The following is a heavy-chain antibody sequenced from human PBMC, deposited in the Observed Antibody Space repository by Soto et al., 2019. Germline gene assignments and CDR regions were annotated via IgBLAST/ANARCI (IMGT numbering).Heavy chain of an antibody. J-gene: IGHJ6*02. V-gene: IGHV4-59*01. D-gene: IGHD4-17*01. CDR2: SYYSGAT. Sequence: QVQLQESGPGLVKPSETLSLTCTVSGGSMSSYYWSWIRQPPGKRQEWIGYSYYSGATNYNPSLESRVTISVDTSKNHFSLKLDSVTAADTAVYYCARGRDGEHYYGLGVWGQGTTVTVSS. CDR1: GGSMSSYY. CDR3: ARGRDGEHYYGLGV.